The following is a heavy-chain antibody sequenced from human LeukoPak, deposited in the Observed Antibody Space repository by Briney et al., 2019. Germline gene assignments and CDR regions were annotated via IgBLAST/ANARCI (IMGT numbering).Heavy chain of an antibody. CDR1: GGSFSGYY. D-gene: IGHD2-2*01. J-gene: IGHJ3*02. CDR3: ARQDQLLFSDAFDI. V-gene: IGHV4-34*01. Sequence: PSETLSLTCAVYGGSFSGYYWSWIRQPPGKGRECIGEINHSGSTNYNPSLKSRVTISVDTSKNQFSLKLSSVTASDTAVYYYARQDQLLFSDAFDIWGQGTMVTVSS. CDR2: INHSGST.